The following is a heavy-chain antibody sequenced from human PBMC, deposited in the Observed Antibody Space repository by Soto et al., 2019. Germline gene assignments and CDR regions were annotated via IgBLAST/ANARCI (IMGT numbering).Heavy chain of an antibody. J-gene: IGHJ6*02. V-gene: IGHV4-4*02. CDR2: IYHSGST. CDR3: ARGHYTWNSEAVRYYFYGMDV. CDR1: GGSISSTNW. Sequence: SETLSLTCVVSGGSISSTNWWSWVRQPPWKGLEWIAEIYHSGSTNYNPSLKSRVTISVDKSKNQFSLRLSSVTAADTAIYYCARGHYTWNSEAVRYYFYGMDVWGQGTTVTVS. D-gene: IGHD1-7*01.